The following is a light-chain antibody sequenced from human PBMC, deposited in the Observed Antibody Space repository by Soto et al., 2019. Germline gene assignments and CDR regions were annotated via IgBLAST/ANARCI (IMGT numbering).Light chain of an antibody. V-gene: IGKV3D-20*02. CDR2: GAS. Sequence: EVVLTQSPGTLSLSPGERATLSCRASQSVSSSYLAWYQQKPGQAPRLLIYGASSRATGIPDRFSGSGSGTDFTLTISRLEPEDFAVYYCQQRSNWPLTFGGGTKVHIK. CDR3: QQRSNWPLT. CDR1: QSVSSSY. J-gene: IGKJ4*01.